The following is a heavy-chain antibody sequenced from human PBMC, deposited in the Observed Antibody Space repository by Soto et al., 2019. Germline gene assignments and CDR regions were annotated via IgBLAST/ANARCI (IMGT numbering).Heavy chain of an antibody. J-gene: IGHJ4*02. Sequence: PGGSLRLSCSASGFTFSIYAMHWVRHAPGKGLEYVSAISSNGGSTYYADSVKGRFTISRDNSKNTLYLQMSSLRAEDTAVYYCVKDSYDSSGYPSARPFDYWGQGTLVTVSS. CDR1: GFTFSIYA. CDR3: VKDSYDSSGYPSARPFDY. V-gene: IGHV3-64D*06. D-gene: IGHD3-22*01. CDR2: ISSNGGST.